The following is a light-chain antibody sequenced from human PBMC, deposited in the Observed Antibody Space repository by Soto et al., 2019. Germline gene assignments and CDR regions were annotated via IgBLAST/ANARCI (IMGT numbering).Light chain of an antibody. Sequence: DIVMTQSPDSLAVSLGERATINCKSSRGVFYSSNNKNYLAWYQQKPGQPPKLLIYWASTREAGVPDRFSGSGSRTDFTLTISSLQAEDVATYYCQQYYTSPYTFGQGTKLEIK. CDR1: RGVFYSSNNKNY. V-gene: IGKV4-1*01. J-gene: IGKJ2*01. CDR2: WAS. CDR3: QQYYTSPYT.